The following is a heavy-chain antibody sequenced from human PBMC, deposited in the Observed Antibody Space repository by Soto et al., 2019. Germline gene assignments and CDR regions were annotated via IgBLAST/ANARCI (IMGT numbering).Heavy chain of an antibody. D-gene: IGHD5-18*01. CDR1: GGSISSGDYY. CDR3: ARDTAMVTTKYYYYGMDV. CDR2: IYYSGST. J-gene: IGHJ6*02. Sequence: SETLSLTCTVSGGSISSGDYYWSWIRQPPGKGLEWIGYIYYSGSTYYNPSLKSRVTISVDTSKNQFSLKLSSVTAADTAVYYCARDTAMVTTKYYYYGMDVWGQGTTVTV. V-gene: IGHV4-30-4*01.